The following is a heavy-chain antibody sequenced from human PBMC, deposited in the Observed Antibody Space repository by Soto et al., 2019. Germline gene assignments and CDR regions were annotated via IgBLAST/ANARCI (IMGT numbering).Heavy chain of an antibody. D-gene: IGHD5-18*01. CDR1: GFTLSYYG. CDR3: AKSPGGSYGYDDS. J-gene: IGHJ4*02. Sequence: GGSLRLSCTASGFTLSYYGMHWVRQAPGKGLEWVAVISYDGSNTHYEDSVKGRFTISRDNSKNTLYLQMKSLRVEDTAVYYCAKSPGGSYGYDDSWGQGTLVTVSS. CDR2: ISYDGSNT. V-gene: IGHV3-30*18.